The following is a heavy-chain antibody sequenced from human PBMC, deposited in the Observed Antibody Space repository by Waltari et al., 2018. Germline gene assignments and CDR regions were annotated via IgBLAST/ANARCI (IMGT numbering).Heavy chain of an antibody. J-gene: IGHJ6*02. V-gene: IGHV3-74*01. D-gene: IGHD3-3*01. CDR3: ARDAFYDFWSGYYSGMDV. Sequence: EVQLVESGGGLVQPGGSLRLSCAASGFTFSSYWMHWVRQAPGKGLVWVSRINSDGSSTSYADSVKGRFTISRDNAKNTLYLQMNSLRAEDTTVYYCARDAFYDFWSGYYSGMDVWGQGTTVTVSS. CDR1: GFTFSSYW. CDR2: INSDGSST.